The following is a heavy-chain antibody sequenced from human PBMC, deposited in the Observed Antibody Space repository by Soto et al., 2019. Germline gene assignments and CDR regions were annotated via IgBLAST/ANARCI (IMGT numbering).Heavy chain of an antibody. D-gene: IGHD4-17*01. J-gene: IGHJ4*02. V-gene: IGHV4-34*01. CDR3: ARGEFTTVTTYYFDY. CDR1: TGSFSGYY. Sequence: KTSETLSLTCAVYTGSFSGYYWSWIRQPPGKGLEWIGEINHSGSTNYNPSLKSRVTISADTSKNQFSLTLTSVTAADTAVYYCARGEFTTVTTYYFDYWAQGTLVTVSS. CDR2: INHSGST.